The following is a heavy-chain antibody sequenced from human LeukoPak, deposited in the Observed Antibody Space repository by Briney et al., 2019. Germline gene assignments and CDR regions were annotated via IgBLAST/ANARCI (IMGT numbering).Heavy chain of an antibody. CDR1: GFTFSNAW. CDR3: TKIHPAGAFDI. V-gene: IGHV3-15*01. CDR2: IKSKTDGGTT. Sequence: GGSLRLSCAASGFTFSNAWMSWVRQAPGKGLEWVGRIKSKTDGGTTDYPAPVKARFTISRDDSKNTLYLQMNSLKTEDTAVYYCTKIHPAGAFDIWGQGTMVTVSS. J-gene: IGHJ3*02. D-gene: IGHD5-18*01.